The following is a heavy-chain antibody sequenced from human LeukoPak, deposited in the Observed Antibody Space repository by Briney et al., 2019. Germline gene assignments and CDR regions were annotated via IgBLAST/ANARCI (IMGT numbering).Heavy chain of an antibody. CDR2: IYTSGST. J-gene: IGHJ4*02. V-gene: IGHV4-4*07. D-gene: IGHD3-22*01. CDR1: GGSISSYY. CDR3: ARGVHYYDSSGPTKFDY. Sequence: SEALSLTCTVSGGSISSYYWSWIRQPAGKGLEWIGRIYTSGSTNYNPSLKSRVTMSVDTSKNQFSLKLSSVTAADTAVYYCARGVHYYDSSGPTKFDYWGQETLVTVSS.